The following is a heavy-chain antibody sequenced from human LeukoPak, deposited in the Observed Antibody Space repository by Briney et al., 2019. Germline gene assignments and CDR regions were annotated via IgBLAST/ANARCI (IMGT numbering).Heavy chain of an antibody. J-gene: IGHJ4*02. CDR1: GGSISSSSYY. D-gene: IGHD3-10*01. CDR2: IYYSGST. Sequence: SETLSLTCTVSGGSISSSSYYWGWIRQPPGKGLEWIGSIYYSGSTYYNPSLKSRVTISVDTSKNQFSLKLSSVTAADTAVYYCARRGAYGSGRAMGYWGQGTLVTVSS. V-gene: IGHV4-39*07. CDR3: ARRGAYGSGRAMGY.